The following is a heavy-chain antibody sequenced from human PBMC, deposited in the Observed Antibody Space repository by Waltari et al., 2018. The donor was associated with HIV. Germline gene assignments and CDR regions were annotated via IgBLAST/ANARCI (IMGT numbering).Heavy chain of an antibody. Sequence: EVHLVESGGDLLKPGGCLRLSCAASGITFSNAWMTWVRQAPGKGLEWVGRIKSKSDGGTTDYNAAVKGRFTISRDDSKTTLFLQMNSLKTEDTAVYYCTTEEGYGSGSYLDYWGQGTPLTVSS. CDR2: IKSKSDGGTT. V-gene: IGHV3-15*01. CDR3: TTEEGYGSGSYLDY. J-gene: IGHJ4*02. D-gene: IGHD3-10*01. CDR1: GITFSNAW.